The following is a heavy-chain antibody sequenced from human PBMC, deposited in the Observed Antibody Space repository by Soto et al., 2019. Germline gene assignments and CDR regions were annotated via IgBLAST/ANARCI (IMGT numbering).Heavy chain of an antibody. Sequence: HPGGSLRLSCAASGFTFSSYGMHWVRQAPGKGLEWVAVIWYDGSNKYYADSVKGRFTISRDNSKNTLYLQMNSLRAEDTAVYYCARGYYDSSGYGPRFDYWGQGTLVTVSS. CDR1: GFTFSSYG. J-gene: IGHJ4*02. V-gene: IGHV3-33*01. CDR3: ARGYYDSSGYGPRFDY. D-gene: IGHD3-22*01. CDR2: IWYDGSNK.